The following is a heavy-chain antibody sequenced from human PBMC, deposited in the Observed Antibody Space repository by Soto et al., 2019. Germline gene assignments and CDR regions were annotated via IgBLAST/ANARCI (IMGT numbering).Heavy chain of an antibody. D-gene: IGHD6-6*01. J-gene: IGHJ6*02. CDR3: AREGPRPYYYYGMDV. Sequence: QAQLEQSGAEVKKPEASVKVSCKSSGYTFSTSGISWVRQAPGQGLEWMGWISTYNGDANYAQRFQGRVTMTTDTSTSTTFMELRSLRSDDTAVYYCAREGPRPYYYYGMDVWGQGTTVTVSS. V-gene: IGHV1-18*01. CDR1: GYTFSTSG. CDR2: ISTYNGDA.